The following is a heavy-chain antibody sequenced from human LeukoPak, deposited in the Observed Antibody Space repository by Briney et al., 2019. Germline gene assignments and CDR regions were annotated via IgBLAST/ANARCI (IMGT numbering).Heavy chain of an antibody. D-gene: IGHD5-24*01. CDR2: IYYSGST. J-gene: IGHJ3*02. CDR3: TTSERWPQLGAFDI. V-gene: IGHV4-59*01. CDR1: GGSISSYY. Sequence: SETLSLTCTVSGGSISSYYWSWIRQPPGKGLEWIAYIYYSGSTNYNPSLKSRVTISVDTSKNQFSLKLASVTAADTAVYYCTTSERWPQLGAFDIWGQGTMVTVSS.